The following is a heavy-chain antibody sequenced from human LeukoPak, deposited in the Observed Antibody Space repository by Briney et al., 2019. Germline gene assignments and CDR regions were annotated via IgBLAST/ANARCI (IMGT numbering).Heavy chain of an antibody. CDR2: IWYDGSTK. CDR1: GFSFSSYG. J-gene: IGHJ5*02. Sequence: GGSLRLSCAASGFSFSSYGMHWVRQAPGKGLEWVAIIWYDGSTKYYADSVKGRFTIPRDNSKNTLYLQMNSLRAEDTAVYYCARGLRYFDWSRNWFDPWGQGTLVTVSS. D-gene: IGHD3-9*01. V-gene: IGHV3-33*01. CDR3: ARGLRYFDWSRNWFDP.